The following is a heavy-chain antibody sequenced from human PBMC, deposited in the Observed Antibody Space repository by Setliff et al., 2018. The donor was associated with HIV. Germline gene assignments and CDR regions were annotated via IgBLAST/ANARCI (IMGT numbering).Heavy chain of an antibody. D-gene: IGHD6-13*01. V-gene: IGHV3-21*01. CDR1: GLTLSNSA. CDR2: IQSGGII. J-gene: IGHJ4*02. Sequence: GGSLRLSCAASGLTLSNSAMTWVRQKPGRGLEWVSPIQSGGIIYYADSVKGRFTISRDNAKNSLYLQMNSRRAEDAAVYYCVRVYRAGSWDYWGQGTLVTVSS. CDR3: VRVYRAGSWDY.